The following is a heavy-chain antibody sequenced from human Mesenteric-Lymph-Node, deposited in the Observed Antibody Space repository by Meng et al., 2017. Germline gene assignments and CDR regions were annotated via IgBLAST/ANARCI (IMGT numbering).Heavy chain of an antibody. CDR3: ARDYRNDGGGDY. J-gene: IGHJ4*02. Sequence: GESLKISCAASGFTFSSYGMHWVRQAPGKGLEWVAVIWYDGSNKYYADSVKGRFTISRDNSKNTLYLQMNSLRAEDTAVYYCARDYRNDGGGDYWGQGTLVTVSS. V-gene: IGHV3-33*01. CDR2: IWYDGSNK. CDR1: GFTFSSYG. D-gene: IGHD1-1*01.